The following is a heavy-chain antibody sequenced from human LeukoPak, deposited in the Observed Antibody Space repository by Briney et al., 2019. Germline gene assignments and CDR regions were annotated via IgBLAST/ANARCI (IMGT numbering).Heavy chain of an antibody. Sequence: SETLSLTCTVSGGSISGYYWSWIRQPRGKGLEWIGDIYFGGTTNYKTSLKSRVTISLHTSTNQFSLNLTSVTAADTAEYFCARRTAKWNHRSPEFDPWGQGTLVIVSS. CDR2: IYFGGTT. CDR1: GGSISGYY. V-gene: IGHV4-59*08. CDR3: ARRTAKWNHRSPEFDP. D-gene: IGHD1-14*01. J-gene: IGHJ5*01.